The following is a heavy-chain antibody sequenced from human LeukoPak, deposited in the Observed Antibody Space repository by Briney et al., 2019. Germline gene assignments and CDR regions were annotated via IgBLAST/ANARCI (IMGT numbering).Heavy chain of an antibody. CDR2: ISYDGSNK. Sequence: PGGSLRLSCAASGFTFSSYGMHWVRQAPGKGLEWVAVISYDGSNKYYADSVKGRFTISRDNSKNTLYLQMNSLRAEDTAVYYCAKGYCSSTSCQDDAFDIWGQGTMVTVSS. V-gene: IGHV3-30*18. CDR3: AKGYCSSTSCQDDAFDI. CDR1: GFTFSSYG. D-gene: IGHD2-2*01. J-gene: IGHJ3*02.